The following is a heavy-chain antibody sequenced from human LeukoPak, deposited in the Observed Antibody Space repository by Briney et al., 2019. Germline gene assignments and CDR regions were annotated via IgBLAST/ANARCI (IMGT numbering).Heavy chain of an antibody. CDR1: GFTFSNYG. Sequence: GGSLRLSCAASGFTFSNYGMSWVRQAPGKGLEWVAFISSDGRYKSHADSVKGRCTISRDNAKNSLYLQMNSLRAEDTALYYCARDRPYYDSSYFRFDYWGQGTLVTVSS. V-gene: IGHV3-30*03. CDR3: ARDRPYYDSSYFRFDY. J-gene: IGHJ4*02. CDR2: ISSDGRYK. D-gene: IGHD3-22*01.